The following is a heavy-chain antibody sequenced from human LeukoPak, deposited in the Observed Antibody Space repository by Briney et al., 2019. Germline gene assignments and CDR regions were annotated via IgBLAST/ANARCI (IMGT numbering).Heavy chain of an antibody. J-gene: IGHJ3*02. D-gene: IGHD1-1*01. V-gene: IGHV4-34*01. Sequence: SETLSLTCAVYGGSFSGYYWSWIRQPPGKGLEWIGEINHSGSTNYNPSLKSRVTMSVDTSKNQFSLKLSSVTAADTAVYFCARWVGTWNAFDIWGQGTVVTVSS. CDR2: INHSGST. CDR3: ARWVGTWNAFDI. CDR1: GGSFSGYY.